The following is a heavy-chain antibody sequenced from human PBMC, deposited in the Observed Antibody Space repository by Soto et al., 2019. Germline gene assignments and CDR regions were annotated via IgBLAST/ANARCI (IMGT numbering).Heavy chain of an antibody. CDR3: EALSFRDYGCDY. Sequence: ASVKVSCKVSGYTLTELSMHWVRQAPGKGLEWMGGFDPEDGETIYAQKFQGRVTMTEDTSTDTAYMELSSLRSEDTAVYYCEALSFRDYGCDYWGQGTLVTVSS. CDR2: FDPEDGET. V-gene: IGHV1-24*01. D-gene: IGHD4-17*01. J-gene: IGHJ4*02. CDR1: GYTLTELS.